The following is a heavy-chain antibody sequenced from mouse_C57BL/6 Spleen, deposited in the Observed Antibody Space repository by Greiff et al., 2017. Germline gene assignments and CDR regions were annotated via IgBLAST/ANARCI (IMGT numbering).Heavy chain of an antibody. CDR3: ARSGDYDWFAY. CDR2: ISPRSGNT. Sequence: VQLQQSGAELARPGASVKLSCKASGYTFTSYGISWVKPRTGQGLAWIGEISPRSGNTYYNEKFKGKATLTADKSSSTAYMELRSLTSEDSAVYFCARSGDYDWFAYWGQGTLVTVSA. J-gene: IGHJ3*01. D-gene: IGHD2-4*01. CDR1: GYTFTSYG. V-gene: IGHV1-81*01.